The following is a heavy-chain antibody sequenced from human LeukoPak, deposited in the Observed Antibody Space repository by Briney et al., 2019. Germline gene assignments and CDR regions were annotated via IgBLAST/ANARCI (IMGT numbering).Heavy chain of an antibody. CDR2: IHHNGTR. CDR3: ATAPILRGEGGEHYRCGMDV. Sequence: SETLSLTCSVSVGSISSGNWWSWVRQSPEKGLEWIGEIHHNGTRNYNPSLKSRVTISADTFQNHFSLIVTSLTAADTAVYYCATAPILRGEGGEHYRCGMDVWGQGTTVIVSS. V-gene: IGHV4/OR15-8*01. CDR1: VGSISSGNW. D-gene: IGHD2-2*02. J-gene: IGHJ6*02.